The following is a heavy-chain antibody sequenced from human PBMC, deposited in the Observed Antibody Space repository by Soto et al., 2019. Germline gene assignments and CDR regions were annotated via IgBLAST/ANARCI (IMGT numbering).Heavy chain of an antibody. D-gene: IGHD5-18*01. V-gene: IGHV4-31*03. CDR1: GGSISSGGYY. CDR2: IYYSGST. Sequence: SETLSLTCTVSGGSISSGGYYWSWIRQHPGKGLEWIGYIYYSGSTYYNPSLKSRVTISVDTSKNQFSLKLSSVTAADTALYYCARGEIGYSYGYYYYGMDVWGQGTTVTVSS. J-gene: IGHJ6*02. CDR3: ARGEIGYSYGYYYYGMDV.